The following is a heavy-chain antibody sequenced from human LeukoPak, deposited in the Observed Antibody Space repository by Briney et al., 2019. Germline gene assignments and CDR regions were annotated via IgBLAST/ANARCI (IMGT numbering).Heavy chain of an antibody. CDR1: GGSFSGYY. Sequence: SETLSLTCAVYGGSFSGYYWSWIRQPPGKGLEWIGEISHSGSTNYNPSLKSRVTISVDTSKNQFSLKLSSVTAADTAVYYCARDRRITIFGVDAYYYYGMDVWGQGTTVTVSS. D-gene: IGHD3-3*01. CDR2: ISHSGST. J-gene: IGHJ6*02. CDR3: ARDRRITIFGVDAYYYYGMDV. V-gene: IGHV4-34*01.